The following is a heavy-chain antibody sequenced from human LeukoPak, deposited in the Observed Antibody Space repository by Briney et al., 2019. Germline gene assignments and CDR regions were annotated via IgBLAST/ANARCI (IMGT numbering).Heavy chain of an antibody. D-gene: IGHD6-13*01. Sequence: SETLSLTCTVSGGSIGTYYWSWIRQAPGRGLEWIGYIYYSGSANYNPSLESRVTISVDTSKNQFSLKLTSVTAADTAVYYCARGSAAGPLFDYWGQGTLVTVSS. CDR3: ARGSAAGPLFDY. V-gene: IGHV4-59*01. CDR1: GGSIGTYY. J-gene: IGHJ4*02. CDR2: IYYSGSA.